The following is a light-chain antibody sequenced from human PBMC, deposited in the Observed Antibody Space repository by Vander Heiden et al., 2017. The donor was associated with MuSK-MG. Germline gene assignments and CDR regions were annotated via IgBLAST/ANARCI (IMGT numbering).Light chain of an antibody. CDR3: QSADSSGTQRV. CDR2: KDS. J-gene: IGLJ2*01. V-gene: IGLV3-25*03. Sequence: SYELTQPPSVSVSPGQTARITCSGDALPKQYAYWYQQKPGQAPVLVIYKDSERPSGIPERFSGSSSGTTVTLTIRGVQAEDEADYYCQSADSSGTQRVFGGGTKL. CDR1: ALPKQY.